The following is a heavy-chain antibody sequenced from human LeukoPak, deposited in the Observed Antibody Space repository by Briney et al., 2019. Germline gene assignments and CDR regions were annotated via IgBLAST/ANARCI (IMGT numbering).Heavy chain of an antibody. D-gene: IGHD1-26*01. CDR3: ARSSGNYYFDY. Sequence: SETLSLTCTVSGYSISSGYYWGWIRQPPGKGLEWIGSIYHSGSTYYNSSLKSRVTISADTSKNQISLNLNSVTAADTAVYYCARSSGNYYFDYWGQGTLVTVSS. V-gene: IGHV4-38-2*02. CDR2: IYHSGST. CDR1: GYSISSGYY. J-gene: IGHJ4*02.